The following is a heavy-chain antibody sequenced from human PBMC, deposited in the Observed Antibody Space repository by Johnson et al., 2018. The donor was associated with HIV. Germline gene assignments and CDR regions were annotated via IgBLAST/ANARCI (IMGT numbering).Heavy chain of an antibody. J-gene: IGHJ3*02. CDR1: GFTVSSNY. D-gene: IGHD3-22*01. CDR2: VGTAGDT. Sequence: VQLVESGGGLVQPGGSLRLSCAASGFTVSSNYMSWVRQATGKGLEWVAAVGTAGDTFYPGSVKGRFTISREDAKNSLYLQMNSLSAEDTAVYYCAKERGYDSSGYNRWYVPDAFDIWGQGTMVTVSS. CDR3: AKERGYDSSGYNRWYVPDAFDI. V-gene: IGHV3-13*01.